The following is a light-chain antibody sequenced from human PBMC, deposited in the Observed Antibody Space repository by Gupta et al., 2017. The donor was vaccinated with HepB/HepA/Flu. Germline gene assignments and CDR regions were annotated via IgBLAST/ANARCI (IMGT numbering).Light chain of an antibody. CDR2: AAS. CDR1: QGISTW. CDR3: QQAKSFPRT. V-gene: IGKV1D-12*01. J-gene: IGKJ3*01. Sequence: VSASVGDRVTITCRASQGISTWLAWYHQSPGKAPKLLIYAASSLQSGVPSRFSGTGSGTDFSLTISSLQPEDFGTYYCQQAKSFPRTFGHGTNVDIK.